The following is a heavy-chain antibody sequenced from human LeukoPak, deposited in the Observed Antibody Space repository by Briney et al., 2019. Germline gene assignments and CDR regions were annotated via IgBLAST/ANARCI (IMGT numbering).Heavy chain of an antibody. CDR3: AILRDYYDSSGSPIDY. V-gene: IGHV1-69*04. D-gene: IGHD3-22*01. CDR2: IIPILGIA. CDR1: GGTFSSYA. J-gene: IGHJ4*02. Sequence: GSSVKVSCKASGGTFSSYAISWVRQAPGQGLEWMGRIIPILGIANYAQKFQGRVTITADKSTSTAYMELSSLRSEDTAVYYCAILRDYYDSSGSPIDYWGQGTLVTVSS.